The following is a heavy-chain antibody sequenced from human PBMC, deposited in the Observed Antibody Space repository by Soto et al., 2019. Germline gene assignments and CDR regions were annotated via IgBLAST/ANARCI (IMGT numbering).Heavy chain of an antibody. CDR2: ISYDGSKK. CDR1: GFPLSSNG. Sequence: GGSLSLSCAASGFPLSSNGMHCVRQAPGKGMEWVAVISYDGSKKYYVESVKGRFIISRDNSKNTVSLQMNSLRHEDTAVYYCLACASGWIHYWGQGTLVTVSS. J-gene: IGHJ4*02. CDR3: LACASGWIHY. V-gene: IGHV3-30*03. D-gene: IGHD6-19*01.